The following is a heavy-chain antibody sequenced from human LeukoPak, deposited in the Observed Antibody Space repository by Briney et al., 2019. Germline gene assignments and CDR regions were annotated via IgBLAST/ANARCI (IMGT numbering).Heavy chain of an antibody. CDR3: AKVTGYCSSTSCQPARGAFDI. J-gene: IGHJ3*02. Sequence: GGSLRLSCAASGFTFSSYAMSWVRQAPGKGLEWVSAISGSGGSTYYADSVKGRFTISRDDSENTLYLQMNSLRAEDTAVYYCAKVTGYCSSTSCQPARGAFDIWGQGTMVTVSS. CDR2: ISGSGGST. V-gene: IGHV3-23*01. CDR1: GFTFSSYA. D-gene: IGHD2-2*01.